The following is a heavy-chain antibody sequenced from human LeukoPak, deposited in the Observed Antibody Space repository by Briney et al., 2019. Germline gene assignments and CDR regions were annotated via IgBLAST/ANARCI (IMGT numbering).Heavy chain of an antibody. CDR3: ARETSQKGAHYMDV. V-gene: IGHV1-2*02. CDR1: GYTFTGYY. CDR2: INPNSGGT. Sequence: ASVKVSCKASGYTFTGYYMHWVRQAPGQGLEWMGWINPNSGGTNYAQKFQGRVTKTRDTSISTAYMELSRLRSDDTAVYYCARETSQKGAHYMDVWGKGTTVTISS. J-gene: IGHJ6*03. D-gene: IGHD3-16*01.